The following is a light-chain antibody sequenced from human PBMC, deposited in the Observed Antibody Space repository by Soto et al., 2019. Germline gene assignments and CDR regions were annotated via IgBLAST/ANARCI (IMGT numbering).Light chain of an antibody. Sequence: QSVLTQSSSASASLGSSVKLTCTLSNGHSTYIIAWHQQQPGKAPRYLMKLEGSGSYNKGSGIPDRFSGSSSGADRYLTISTLKLEDEADYYRETWYTNVVVLGGGTKVTVL. J-gene: IGLJ2*01. CDR2: LEGSGSY. CDR1: NGHSTYI. V-gene: IGLV4-60*02. CDR3: ETWYTNVVV.